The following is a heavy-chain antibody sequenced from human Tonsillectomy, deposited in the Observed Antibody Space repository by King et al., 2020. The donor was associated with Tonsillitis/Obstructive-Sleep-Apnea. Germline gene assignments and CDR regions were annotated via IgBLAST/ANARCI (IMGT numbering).Heavy chain of an antibody. CDR3: AKDRSGYSSSPDAFDI. CDR1: GFTFSSYA. Sequence: VQLVESGGGLVQPGGSLRLSCAASGFTFSSYAMSWVRQAPGKGLEWVSAISGSGGRTYYADSVKGRFTISRDNSKNPLYLQMNSLRGEDTAVYYCAKDRSGYSSSPDAFDIWGQGTMVTVSS. V-gene: IGHV3-23*04. J-gene: IGHJ3*02. D-gene: IGHD6-13*01. CDR2: ISGSGGRT.